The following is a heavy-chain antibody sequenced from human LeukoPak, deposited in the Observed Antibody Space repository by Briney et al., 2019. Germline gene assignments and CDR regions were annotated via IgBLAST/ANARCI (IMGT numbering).Heavy chain of an antibody. CDR1: GGSISSSY. Sequence: SETLSLTCTVSGGSISSSYWTWIRQPAGKGLEWIGRIYTSGSTNYNPSLKSRVTMSVDTSKNQFSLKLSSVTAADTAVYYCAKLGAVAGLYPGYFDLWGRGTLVTVSS. CDR3: AKLGAVAGLYPGYFDL. CDR2: IYTSGST. J-gene: IGHJ2*01. V-gene: IGHV4-4*07. D-gene: IGHD6-19*01.